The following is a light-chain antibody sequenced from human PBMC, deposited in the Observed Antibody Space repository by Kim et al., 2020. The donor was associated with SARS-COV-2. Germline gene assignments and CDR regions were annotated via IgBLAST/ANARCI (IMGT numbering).Light chain of an antibody. CDR2: GDS. CDR1: NIGTKN. CDR3: QVWDSSTGV. J-gene: IGLJ3*02. V-gene: IGLV3-9*01. Sequence: VALGQPARITCGGNNIGTKNVHWFQQKPGQAPVLVICGDSTRPSGIPERFSGSNSGNTATMTISRAQPGDEADYYCQVWDSSTGVFGGGTQLTVL.